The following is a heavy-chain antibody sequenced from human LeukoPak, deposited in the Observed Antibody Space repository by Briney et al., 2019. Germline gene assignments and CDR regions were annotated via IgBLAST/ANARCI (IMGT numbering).Heavy chain of an antibody. J-gene: IGHJ4*02. CDR1: GFTFSSYA. Sequence: GGSLRLSCAASGFTFSSYAMHWVRQAPGKGLEWVAVISYDGSNKYYADSVKGRFTISRDNSKNTLYLQMSSLRAEDTAVYYCARDDAGTSAYYFDYWGQGTLVTVFS. V-gene: IGHV3-30*04. D-gene: IGHD2-2*01. CDR3: ARDDAGTSAYYFDY. CDR2: ISYDGSNK.